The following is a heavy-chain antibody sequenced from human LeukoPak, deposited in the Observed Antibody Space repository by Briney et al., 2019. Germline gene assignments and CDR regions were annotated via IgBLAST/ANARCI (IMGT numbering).Heavy chain of an antibody. CDR1: GFTVSSNY. CDR2: IYSGGST. CDR3: ARVGDVDTAMVDY. D-gene: IGHD5-18*01. J-gene: IGHJ4*02. V-gene: IGHV3-66*01. Sequence: GGSLRLSCAASGFTVSSNYMSWVRQAPCKGLDWVSVIYSGGSTYYADSVKGRFTISSDNSKTPLYLQMSRLRAEATAVYYCARVGDVDTAMVDYWGQGTLVTVSS.